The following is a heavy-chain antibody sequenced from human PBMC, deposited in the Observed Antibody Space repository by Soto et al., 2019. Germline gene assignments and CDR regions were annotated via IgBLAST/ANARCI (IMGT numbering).Heavy chain of an antibody. CDR1: GGSISSSNW. J-gene: IGHJ6*02. D-gene: IGHD3-10*02. V-gene: IGHV4-4*02. CDR3: ASVRGGYYYAMDV. CDR2: IYHSGST. Sequence: QVQLQESGPGLVKPSGTLSLTCAVSGGSISSSNWWSWVRQPPGKGLEWIGEIYHSGSTNYNPSLKSRVTISVDKSKNLFSLKLSSVAAADTAVYYCASVRGGYYYAMDVWGQGTTVTVSS.